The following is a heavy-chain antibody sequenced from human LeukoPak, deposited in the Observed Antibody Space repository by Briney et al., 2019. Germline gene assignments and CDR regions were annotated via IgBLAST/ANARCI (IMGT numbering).Heavy chain of an antibody. CDR3: ARDQVSSSWYTPDAFDI. V-gene: IGHV3-30-3*01. CDR1: GFTFSSYA. Sequence: GRSPRLSCAASGFTFSSYAMHWVRQAPGKGLEWVAVISYDGSNKYYADSVKGRFTISRDNSKNTLYLQMYSLRAEDTAVYYCARDQVSSSWYTPDAFDIWGQGTMVTVSS. CDR2: ISYDGSNK. D-gene: IGHD6-13*01. J-gene: IGHJ3*02.